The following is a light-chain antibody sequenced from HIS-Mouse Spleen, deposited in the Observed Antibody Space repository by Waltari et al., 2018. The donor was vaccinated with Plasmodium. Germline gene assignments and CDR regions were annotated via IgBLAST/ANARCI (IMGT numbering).Light chain of an antibody. CDR2: GAS. J-gene: IGKJ3*01. CDR1: QSVSSN. CDR3: QQYNNWSFT. V-gene: IGKV3-15*01. Sequence: EIVMTQSPATLSVSPGARATLSCTASQSVSSNLAWYQQKPGQAPRLLSYGASTRATGMPARFSGSGSGTEFTLTISSLQAEDFAVYYCQQYNNWSFTFGPGTKVDIK.